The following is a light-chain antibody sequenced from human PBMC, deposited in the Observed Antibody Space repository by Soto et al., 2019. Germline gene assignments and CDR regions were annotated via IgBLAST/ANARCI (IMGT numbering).Light chain of an antibody. CDR2: AAS. Sequence: DSKMTQSGSSLSASVADRVTVPCRASQSISSYLNWYQQKPGKAPKLLIYAASSLQSGVPSRFSGSGSGTDFTLTTSSLQPEDFGTYYCQQSYGTPWTFGQGTKVDI. J-gene: IGKJ1*01. V-gene: IGKV1-39*01. CDR1: QSISSY. CDR3: QQSYGTPWT.